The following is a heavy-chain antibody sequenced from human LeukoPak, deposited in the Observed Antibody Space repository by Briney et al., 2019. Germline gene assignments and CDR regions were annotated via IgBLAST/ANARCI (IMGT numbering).Heavy chain of an antibody. CDR2: ISGSGHST. Sequence: AGGSLRLSCAASGFTFSSYAMSWVRQAPGKGLEWVSSISGSGHSTYYADSVKGRFTISRDNSKNTLYLQMNSLRAEDTAVYYRAKDPVEMAAISYFDYWGQGTLVTVSS. CDR3: AKDPVEMAAISYFDY. CDR1: GFTFSSYA. V-gene: IGHV3-23*01. J-gene: IGHJ4*02. D-gene: IGHD5-24*01.